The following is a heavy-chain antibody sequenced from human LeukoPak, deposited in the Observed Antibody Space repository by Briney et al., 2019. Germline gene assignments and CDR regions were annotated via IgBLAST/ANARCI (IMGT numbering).Heavy chain of an antibody. J-gene: IGHJ4*02. Sequence: SETLSLTCTVSGGSISSYYWGWIRQPPGKGLEWIGEINHSGSTNYNPSLKSRVTISVDTSKNQFSLKLSSVTAADTAVYYCARGIPAYSSGWSPFDYWGQGTLVTVSS. CDR1: GGSISSYY. D-gene: IGHD6-19*01. V-gene: IGHV4-34*01. CDR2: INHSGST. CDR3: ARGIPAYSSGWSPFDY.